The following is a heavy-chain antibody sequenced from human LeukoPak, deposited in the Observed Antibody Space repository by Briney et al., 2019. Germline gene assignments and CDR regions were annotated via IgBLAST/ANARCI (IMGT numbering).Heavy chain of an antibody. CDR1: GFTFSSYG. J-gene: IGHJ4*02. Sequence: GGSLRLSCAASGFTFSSYGMHWVRQAPGKGLEWVAVIWYDGSNKYYADSVKGRFTISRDNSKNTLYLQMNSLRAEDTAVYYCARDLSSELLAEFGFDYWGQGTLVTVSS. D-gene: IGHD2-15*01. CDR2: IWYDGSNK. CDR3: ARDLSSELLAEFGFDY. V-gene: IGHV3-33*01.